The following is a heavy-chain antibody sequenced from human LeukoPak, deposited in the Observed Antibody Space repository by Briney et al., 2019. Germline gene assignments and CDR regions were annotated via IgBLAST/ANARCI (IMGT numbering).Heavy chain of an antibody. CDR2: INPKNGGT. D-gene: IGHD1-1*01. CDR3: AREEDCGTARCSNDH. CDR1: GYTFTAYE. Sequence: ASVKVSCKASGYTFTAYEKHWVRQAPGQGLEYVGWINPKNGGTNSAQNFQGRVTMTWDTSVSTVYMELSRLRSDDTAVYYCAREEDCGTARCSNDHWGQGTLVTVSS. V-gene: IGHV1-2*02. J-gene: IGHJ4*02.